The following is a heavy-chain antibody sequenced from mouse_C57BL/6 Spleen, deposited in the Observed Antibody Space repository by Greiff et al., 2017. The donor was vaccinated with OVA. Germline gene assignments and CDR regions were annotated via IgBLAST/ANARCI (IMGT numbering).Heavy chain of an antibody. Sequence: EVQVVESGGGLVQPGGSLSLSCAASGFTFTDYYMSWVRQPPGKALEWLGFIRNKANGYTTEYSASVKGRFTISRDNSQSILYLQMNALRAEDSATYYCARFTVVEREYYAMDYWGQGTSVTVSS. CDR2: IRNKANGYTT. V-gene: IGHV7-3*01. J-gene: IGHJ4*01. D-gene: IGHD1-1*01. CDR1: GFTFTDYY. CDR3: ARFTVVEREYYAMDY.